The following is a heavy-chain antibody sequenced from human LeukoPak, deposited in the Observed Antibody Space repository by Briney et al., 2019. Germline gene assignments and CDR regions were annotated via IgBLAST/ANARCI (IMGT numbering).Heavy chain of an antibody. CDR1: GFIFRNFG. J-gene: IGHJ5*02. D-gene: IGHD3-16*01. V-gene: IGHV3-23*01. CDR3: AKDNYGGVYAS. CDR2: ISDVVAHT. Sequence: GGSLRLSCAASGFIFRNFGMSWIRQAPGKGLEWVSHISDVVAHTWYADSVKGRFIISRDNSNKRVFLQMNSLRPEDTALYYCAKDNYGGVYASWGQGTLVTVSS.